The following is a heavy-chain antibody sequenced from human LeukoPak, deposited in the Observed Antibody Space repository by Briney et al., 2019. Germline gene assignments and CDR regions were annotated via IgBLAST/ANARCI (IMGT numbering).Heavy chain of an antibody. J-gene: IGHJ4*02. CDR1: GFTFSSYW. D-gene: IGHD2-2*01. Sequence: GGSLRLSCAASGFTFSSYWMSWVRQAPGKGLEWVANIKQDGSEKYYVDSVRGRFAISRDNAKNSLYLQMNSLRAEDTAVYYCAMDSYAPDDYWGQGTLVTVSS. CDR2: IKQDGSEK. CDR3: AMDSYAPDDY. V-gene: IGHV3-7*04.